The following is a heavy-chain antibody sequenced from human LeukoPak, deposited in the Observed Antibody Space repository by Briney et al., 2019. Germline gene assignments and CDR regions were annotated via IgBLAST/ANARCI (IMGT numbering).Heavy chain of an antibody. V-gene: IGHV3-23*01. CDR3: AKPHGVGY. D-gene: IGHD4-17*01. Sequence: GGSLRLSCTTSGFTFSNFAMSWVRQAPGEGLGWVSIISGSGADTFYTDSVKGRFTISRDNSKSTLYLQMNSLRAEDTAVYYCAKPHGVGYLGQGTLVTVSS. J-gene: IGHJ4*02. CDR2: ISGSGADT. CDR1: GFTFSNFA.